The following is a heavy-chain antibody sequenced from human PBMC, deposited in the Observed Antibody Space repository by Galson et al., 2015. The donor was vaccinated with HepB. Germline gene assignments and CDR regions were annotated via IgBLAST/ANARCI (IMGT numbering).Heavy chain of an antibody. CDR2: IYWDDDK. J-gene: IGHJ4*02. D-gene: IGHD3-22*01. CDR3: ARIGGYYDSSGYYSYFDY. V-gene: IGHV2-5*02. CDR1: GFSLSTSGVG. Sequence: PALVKPTQTLTLTCTFSGFSLSTSGVGVGWIRQPPGKALEWLALIYWDDDKRYSTSLKTRLTISKDTSKNQVVLTMTNMDPVDTATYYCARIGGYYDSSGYYSYFDYWGQGTLVTVSS.